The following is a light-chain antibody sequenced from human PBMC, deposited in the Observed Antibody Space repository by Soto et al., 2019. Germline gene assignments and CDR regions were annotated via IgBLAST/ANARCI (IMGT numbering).Light chain of an antibody. CDR1: QGISSY. Sequence: AIRMTQSPSSLSASTGDRVTITCRASQGISSYLAWYQQKPGKAPKLMIYAASTLQSGVPSRFSGSGSGTDFTLTVSCLQYDDFATYYCQQYYSYPRTFGQGNKVEIK. CDR2: AAS. V-gene: IGKV1-8*01. CDR3: QQYYSYPRT. J-gene: IGKJ1*01.